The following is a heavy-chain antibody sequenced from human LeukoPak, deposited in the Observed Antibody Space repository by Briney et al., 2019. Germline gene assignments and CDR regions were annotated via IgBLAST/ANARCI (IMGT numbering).Heavy chain of an antibody. Sequence: GGSLRLSCAASGFTFSSYAMSCVRQAPGKGLEWVSAISGSGGSTYYADSVKGRFTISRDNSKNTLYLQMNSLRAEDTAVYYCAKEGVRGVIITEYFDYWGQGTLVTVSS. V-gene: IGHV3-23*01. D-gene: IGHD3-10*01. J-gene: IGHJ4*02. CDR1: GFTFSSYA. CDR3: AKEGVRGVIITEYFDY. CDR2: ISGSGGST.